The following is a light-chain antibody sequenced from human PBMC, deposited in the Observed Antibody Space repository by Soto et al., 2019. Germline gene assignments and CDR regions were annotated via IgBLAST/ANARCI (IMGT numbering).Light chain of an antibody. CDR2: DAY. Sequence: EVVLTQSPVTLSLSPVARATLSCRASQSFRGLLAWYQQKPGQAPRLLIYDAYNRATGIPARFSGSGSGTDFTLTISSLEPEDFAVYYCQQRSNWPPSITFGQGTRLEIK. V-gene: IGKV3-11*01. J-gene: IGKJ5*01. CDR1: QSFRGL. CDR3: QQRSNWPPSIT.